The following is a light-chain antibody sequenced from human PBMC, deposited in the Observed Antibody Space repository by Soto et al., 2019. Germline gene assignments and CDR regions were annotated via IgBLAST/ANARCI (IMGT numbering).Light chain of an antibody. CDR2: GAS. CDR1: QSINSRY. V-gene: IGKV3-20*01. Sequence: EIVLTQSPGTLSLSPGERATLSCRSSQSINSRYLAWYQQKPGQAPRLLIYGASSRATGIQDSFSGRGSGTDFTLTISRLEAEDFAVYYCQQFGSSPGFTFGPGTKVDIK. J-gene: IGKJ3*01. CDR3: QQFGSSPGFT.